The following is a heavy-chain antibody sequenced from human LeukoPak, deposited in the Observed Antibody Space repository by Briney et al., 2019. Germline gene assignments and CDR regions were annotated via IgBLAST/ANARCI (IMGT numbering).Heavy chain of an antibody. Sequence: KSSETLSLTCAVSGGSISSGGYSWSWIRQPPGKGLEWIGYIYHSGSTYYNPSLKSRVTISVDRSKNQFSLKLSSVTAADTAVYYCARLYGDYGLALDYWGQGTLVTVSS. CDR3: ARLYGDYGLALDY. D-gene: IGHD4-17*01. V-gene: IGHV4-30-2*01. CDR1: GGSISSGGYS. J-gene: IGHJ4*02. CDR2: IYHSGST.